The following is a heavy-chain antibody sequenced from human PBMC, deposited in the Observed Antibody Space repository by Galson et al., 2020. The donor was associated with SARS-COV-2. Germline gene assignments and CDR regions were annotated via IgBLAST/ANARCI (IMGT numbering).Heavy chain of an antibody. J-gene: IGHJ3*02. Sequence: TGGSLRLSCVASGFTFSSYWIHWVRQAPGKGLVWVSRVNSDGSNTRYADSVKGRFTISRDNAKNTVYLQMNSLRVEDTAVYFCARRGGGYYSDAFDIWGQGTMVSVSS. CDR2: VNSDGSNT. CDR3: ARRGGGYYSDAFDI. CDR1: GFTFSSYW. V-gene: IGHV3-74*01. D-gene: IGHD3-3*01.